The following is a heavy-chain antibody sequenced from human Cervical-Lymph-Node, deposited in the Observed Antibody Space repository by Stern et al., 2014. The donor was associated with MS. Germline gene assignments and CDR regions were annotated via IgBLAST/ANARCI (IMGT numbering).Heavy chain of an antibody. CDR2: IIPIFGTP. J-gene: IGHJ4*02. D-gene: IGHD3-16*01. V-gene: IGHV1-69*01. CDR1: GDTFSTSL. Sequence: QVQLVQSGAEVKKPGSSVKVSCKASGDTFSTSLITWVRQATGQGPEWMGGIIPIFGTPNYARRFQGRVTITADEDTHTTYMELISLRSDDTAVYYCASGVGGSHYFDYWGQGTLVTVSS. CDR3: ASGVGGSHYFDY.